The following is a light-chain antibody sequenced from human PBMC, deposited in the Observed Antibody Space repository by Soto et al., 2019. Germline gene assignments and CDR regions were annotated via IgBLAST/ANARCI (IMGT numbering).Light chain of an antibody. CDR1: QSAIRN. J-gene: IGKJ4*01. CDR3: QHRSNWPA. CDR2: DAS. Sequence: LVLTHSPVTMSFSPWKRSTPSFRTSQSAIRNFAWYQQKPGQAPRLLIYDASQRATGIAARFSGSGSGTDFTLTISSLEPEDFALYYCQHRSNWPAFGGGTKVDIK. V-gene: IGKV3-11*01.